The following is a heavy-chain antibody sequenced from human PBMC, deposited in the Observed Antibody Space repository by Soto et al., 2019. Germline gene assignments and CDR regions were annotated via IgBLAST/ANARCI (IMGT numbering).Heavy chain of an antibody. Sequence: SETLSLTCTVSGGSISSSSYYWGWIRQPPGKGLEWIGSIYYSGGTYYNPSLKSRVTISVDTSKNQFSLKLSSVTAADTAVYYCARIHDYSNYPPIFDYWGQGTLVTVSS. CDR2: IYYSGGT. D-gene: IGHD4-4*01. J-gene: IGHJ4*02. CDR1: GGSISSSSYY. V-gene: IGHV4-39*01. CDR3: ARIHDYSNYPPIFDY.